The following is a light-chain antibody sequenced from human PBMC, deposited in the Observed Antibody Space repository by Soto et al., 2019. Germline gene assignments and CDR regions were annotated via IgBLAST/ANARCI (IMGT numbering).Light chain of an antibody. J-gene: IGKJ5*01. Sequence: TQSPSSLSASVGDRVTITCRASQSIGGYLTWYQQLPGKAPKLLIFAASGLQSGVPSRFSGSGSGTDFTLTISSLQPDDFATYYCQQYNSYPITFGQGTRLEIK. V-gene: IGKV1-39*01. CDR3: QQYNSYPIT. CDR2: AAS. CDR1: QSIGGY.